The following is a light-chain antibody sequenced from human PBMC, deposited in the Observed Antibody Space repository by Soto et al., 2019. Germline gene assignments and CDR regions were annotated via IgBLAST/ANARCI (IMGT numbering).Light chain of an antibody. V-gene: IGLV2-14*01. J-gene: IGLJ1*01. Sequence: LTQPASVSGSPGQSITISCTGTSSDVGGYNYVSWYQQHPGKAPKLMIYEVSNRPSGVSNRFSGSKSGNTASLTISGLQAEDEADYYCSSYTSSSTLVFXTGTNVTVL. CDR2: EVS. CDR3: SSYTSSSTLV. CDR1: SSDVGGYNY.